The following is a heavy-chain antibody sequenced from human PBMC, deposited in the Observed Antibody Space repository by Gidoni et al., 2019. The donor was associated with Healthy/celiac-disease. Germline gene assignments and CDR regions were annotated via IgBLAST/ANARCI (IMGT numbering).Heavy chain of an antibody. CDR3: AREIAVAGKYYFDY. CDR1: GGSVSSGSYY. D-gene: IGHD6-19*01. Sequence: QVQLQESGPGLVKPSETLSLPCTVSGGSVSSGSYYWSWLRQPPGKGLEWIGYIYYSGSTNYNPSLKSRVTISVDTSKNQFSLKLSSVTAADTAVYYCAREIAVAGKYYFDYWGQGTLVTVSS. J-gene: IGHJ4*02. CDR2: IYYSGST. V-gene: IGHV4-61*01.